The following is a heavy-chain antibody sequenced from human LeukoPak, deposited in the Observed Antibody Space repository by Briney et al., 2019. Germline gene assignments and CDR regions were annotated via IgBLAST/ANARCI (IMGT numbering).Heavy chain of an antibody. CDR2: INPTGGST. D-gene: IGHD1-26*01. CDR1: GYTFTSYY. V-gene: IGHV1-46*01. CDR3: ARDNSVGDNTWWFDP. J-gene: IGHJ5*02. Sequence: ASVKVSCKASGYTFTSYYMHWVRQAPGQGLEWMGLINPTGGSTGYAQKFQGRVTMTRDMSTSTDYMELSSLRSEDTAIYYCARDNSVGDNTWWFDPWGQGTLVTVSS.